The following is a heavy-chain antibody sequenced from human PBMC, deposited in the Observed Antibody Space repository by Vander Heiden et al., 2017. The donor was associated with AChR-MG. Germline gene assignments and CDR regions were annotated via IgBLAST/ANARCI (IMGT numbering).Heavy chain of an antibody. Sequence: QVQLVQSGAEVKKPGASVKVSCKASGYTFTSYGISWVRQAPGQGLEWMGWISAYNGNTNYAQKLQGRVTMTSDTSTSTAYMELRSLRSDDTAVYYCARAYGSGSYPHFASLYYYYMDVWGKGTTVTVSS. V-gene: IGHV1-18*01. CDR3: ARAYGSGSYPHFASLYYYYMDV. D-gene: IGHD3-10*01. CDR1: GYTFTSYG. J-gene: IGHJ6*03. CDR2: ISAYNGNT.